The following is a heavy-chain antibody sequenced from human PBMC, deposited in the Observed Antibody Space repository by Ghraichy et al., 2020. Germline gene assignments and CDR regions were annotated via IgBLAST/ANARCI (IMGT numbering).Heavy chain of an antibody. V-gene: IGHV4-59*08. CDR1: GGSISSYY. Sequence: SETLSLTCTVSGGSISSYYWSWIRQPPGKGLEWIGYIYYSGSTNYNPSLKSRVTISVDTSKNQFSLKLSSVTAADTAVYYCARHGYYDFWSGPSSYFDYWGQGTLVTVSS. CDR2: IYYSGST. CDR3: ARHGYYDFWSGPSSYFDY. J-gene: IGHJ4*02. D-gene: IGHD3-3*01.